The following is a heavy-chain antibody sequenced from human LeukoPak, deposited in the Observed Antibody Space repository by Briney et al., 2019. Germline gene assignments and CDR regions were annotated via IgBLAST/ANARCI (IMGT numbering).Heavy chain of an antibody. CDR1: GGSISSYY. CDR2: IYSSGST. J-gene: IGHJ5*02. D-gene: IGHD5-18*01. CDR3: ARGHSYGYGWFDP. V-gene: IGHV4-59*01. Sequence: PSETLSLTCTVSGGSISSYYWSWIRQPPGKGLEWNGYIYSSGSTNYNPSLKSRVTISVDTSNNQFSLKLSSVTAADTAVYYCARGHSYGYGWFDPWGQGTLVTVSS.